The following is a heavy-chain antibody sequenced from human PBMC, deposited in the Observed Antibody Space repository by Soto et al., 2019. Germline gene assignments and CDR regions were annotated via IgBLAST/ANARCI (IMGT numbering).Heavy chain of an antibody. D-gene: IGHD5-12*01. CDR2: IYSGGST. CDR3: ARDSGYDYTIYYGMDV. J-gene: IGHJ6*02. V-gene: IGHV3-53*01. CDR1: GLTVSSNY. Sequence: GGSLRLSTEPSGLTVSSNYISWVRQAPGKGLEWVSVIYSGGSTYYADSVKGRFTISRDNSKNTLYLQMNSLRAEDTAVYYCARDSGYDYTIYYGMDVWGQGTTVTVSS.